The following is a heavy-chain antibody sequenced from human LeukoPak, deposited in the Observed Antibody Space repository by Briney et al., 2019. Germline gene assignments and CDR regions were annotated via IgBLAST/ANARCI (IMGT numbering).Heavy chain of an antibody. Sequence: SQTLSLTCTVSGGTMSSGNYYWSWIRQSPGKGLEWIGYIHYGGSTYYNPSLKSRVTISVDRSKNQFSLKLASVTAADTAVYYCARALGSSWYWVDPWGRGTLITVSS. J-gene: IGHJ5*02. D-gene: IGHD6-13*01. CDR3: ARALGSSWYWVDP. V-gene: IGHV4-30-4*01. CDR2: IHYGGST. CDR1: GGTMSSGNYY.